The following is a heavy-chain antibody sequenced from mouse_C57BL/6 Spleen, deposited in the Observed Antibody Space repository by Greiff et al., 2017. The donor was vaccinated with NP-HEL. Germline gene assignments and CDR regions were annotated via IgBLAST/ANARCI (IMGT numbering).Heavy chain of an antibody. CDR1: GYTFTDYY. J-gene: IGHJ4*01. CDR2: IYPGSGNT. V-gene: IGHV1-76*01. Sequence: VQLQQSGAELVRPGASVKLSCKASGYTFTDYYINWVKQRPGQGLEWIARIYPGSGNTYYNEKLKGKATLTAEKSSSTAYMQLSSLTSEDSAVYFCARSGSRAMDYWGQGTSVTVSS. CDR3: ARSGSRAMDY. D-gene: IGHD1-1*01.